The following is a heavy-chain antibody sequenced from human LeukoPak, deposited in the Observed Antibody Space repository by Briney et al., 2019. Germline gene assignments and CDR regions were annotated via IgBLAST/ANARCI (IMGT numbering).Heavy chain of an antibody. D-gene: IGHD7-27*01. CDR3: ASRKQGNDY. V-gene: IGHV4-59*01. CDR2: IYYSGTT. J-gene: IGHJ4*02. Sequence: SETLSLTCTVSGGSISNYYWNWIRQPPGKGLEWIGYIYYSGTTNYNPSLKSRVSMSVDTSKNQFSLKLISVTAADTAVYYCASRKQGNDYWGQGTLVTVSS. CDR1: GGSISNYY.